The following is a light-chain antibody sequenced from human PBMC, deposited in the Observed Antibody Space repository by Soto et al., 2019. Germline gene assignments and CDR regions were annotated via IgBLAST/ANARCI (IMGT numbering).Light chain of an antibody. CDR2: EVT. CDR1: SSDVGYYNY. V-gene: IGLV2-14*01. Sequence: QSALTQPASVSGSPGQSITISCTGTSSDVGYYNYVSWYQHHPGKAPKLMIYEVTNRPSGVSNRFSGSKSGNTASLTISGLQAEDEADYYCGSYTTSSTRVFGTGTKLTVL. J-gene: IGLJ1*01. CDR3: GSYTTSSTRV.